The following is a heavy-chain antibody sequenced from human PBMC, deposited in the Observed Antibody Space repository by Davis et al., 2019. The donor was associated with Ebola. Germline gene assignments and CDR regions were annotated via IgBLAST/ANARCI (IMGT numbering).Heavy chain of an antibody. CDR3: AREIRGSGGGLDY. J-gene: IGHJ4*02. Sequence: AASVTVSCKASGYTFTSYAMHWVRQAPGQRLEWMGWINAGNGNTKYSQKFQGRVTITRDTSASTAYMELSSLRFEDTAVYYCAREIRGSGGGLDYWGRGTLVTVSS. V-gene: IGHV1-3*01. CDR1: GYTFTSYA. D-gene: IGHD2-15*01. CDR2: INAGNGNT.